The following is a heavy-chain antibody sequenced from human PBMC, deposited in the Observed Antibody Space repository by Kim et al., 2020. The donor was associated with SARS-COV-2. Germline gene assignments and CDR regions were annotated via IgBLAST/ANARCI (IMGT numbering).Heavy chain of an antibody. Sequence: GGSLRLSCTASGFTFGDYAMSWVRQAPGKGLEWVGFIRSKAYGGTTEYAASVKGRFTISRDDSKSIAYLQMNSLKTEDTAVYYCTRVIYDYVWGSYRYYFDYWGQGTLVTVSS. CDR3: TRVIYDYVWGSYRYYFDY. V-gene: IGHV3-49*04. CDR1: GFTFGDYA. CDR2: IRSKAYGGTT. D-gene: IGHD3-16*02. J-gene: IGHJ4*02.